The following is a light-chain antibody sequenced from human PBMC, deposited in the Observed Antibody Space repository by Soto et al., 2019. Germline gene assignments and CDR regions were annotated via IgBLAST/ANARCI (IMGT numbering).Light chain of an antibody. CDR3: SSYTSSSTL. Sequence: QSVLTQPASVSGSPGQSITISCTGTSIDVGGYNYVSWYQQHPGKAPKLMIYDVSNRPSGVSNRFSGSKSGNTASLTISGLQAEDDAEYYCSSYTSSSTLFGTGTKVTVL. V-gene: IGLV2-14*01. J-gene: IGLJ1*01. CDR2: DVS. CDR1: SIDVGGYNY.